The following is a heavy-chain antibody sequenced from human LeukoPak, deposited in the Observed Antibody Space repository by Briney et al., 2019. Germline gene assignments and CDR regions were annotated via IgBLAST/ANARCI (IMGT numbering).Heavy chain of an antibody. J-gene: IGHJ6*03. Sequence: LRLSCAASGFTFNDYAMHWVRQAPGKGLEWIGYIYHSGSTYYNPSLKSRVTMSVDTSENQFSLKLSSVTAADTAVYYCARDLFGHMDVWGKGTTVTVSS. CDR2: IYHSGST. CDR3: ARDLFGHMDV. CDR1: GFTFNDYA. D-gene: IGHD3-3*01. V-gene: IGHV4-30-2*01.